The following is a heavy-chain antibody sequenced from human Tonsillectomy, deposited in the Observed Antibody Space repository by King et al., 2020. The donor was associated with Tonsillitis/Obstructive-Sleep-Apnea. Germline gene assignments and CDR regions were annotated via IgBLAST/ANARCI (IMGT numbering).Heavy chain of an antibody. Sequence: QLQESGPGLVKPSEPLSLTCTVSGGSISTYYWSWIRQSPGKGLEWIGYIYYGGSTSYNPSFKSRVTISVDTSKTHLFLNLTSVTAADTAMYYCARGRWELLGTGYFDYWGQGTLVTVSS. CDR1: GGSISTYY. CDR3: ARGRWELLGTGYFDY. V-gene: IGHV4-59*01. D-gene: IGHD1-26*01. J-gene: IGHJ4*02. CDR2: IYYGGST.